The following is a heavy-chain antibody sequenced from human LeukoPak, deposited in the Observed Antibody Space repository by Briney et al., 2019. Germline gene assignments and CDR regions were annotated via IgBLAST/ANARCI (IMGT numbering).Heavy chain of an antibody. CDR1: QYTFTTYF. J-gene: IGHJ3*02. CDR2: ISYDGSNK. V-gene: IGHV3-30-3*02. D-gene: IGHD3-3*01. CDR3: ARSPGVYYDFWSGYRNAFDI. Sequence: SCKASQYTFTTYFMHWVRQAPGKGLEWVAVISYDGSNKYYADSVKGRFTISRDNSKNTLYLQMNSLRAEDTAVYYCARSPGVYYDFWSGYRNAFDIWGQGTMVTVSS.